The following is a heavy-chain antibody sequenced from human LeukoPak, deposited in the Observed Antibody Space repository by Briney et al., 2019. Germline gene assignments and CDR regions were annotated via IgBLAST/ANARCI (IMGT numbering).Heavy chain of an antibody. CDR3: AKRGYSYDFDY. D-gene: IGHD5-18*01. Sequence: PGGSLRLSCVASGFTFSSYGMHWVRQAPGKGLEWVAVIWYDGSDKYYADSVKGRFTISRDNSKNTLYLQMNSLRAEDTAVYYCAKRGYSYDFDYWGQGTLVTVSS. V-gene: IGHV3-33*06. CDR2: IWYDGSDK. J-gene: IGHJ4*02. CDR1: GFTFSSYG.